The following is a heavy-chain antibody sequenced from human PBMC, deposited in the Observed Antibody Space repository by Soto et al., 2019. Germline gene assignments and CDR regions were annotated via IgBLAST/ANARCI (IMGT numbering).Heavy chain of an antibody. V-gene: IGHV3-74*01. Sequence: EVQLVESGGGLVQPGGSLRLSCAASGFTFSSYWMHWVRQAPGKGLVWVSRINSDGSSTSYADSVKGRFTISRDNAKNTLYLQMNSLRAEDTAVYYCARRRGRSGWKTNFDYWGQGTLVTVSS. CDR3: ARRRGRSGWKTNFDY. CDR2: INSDGSST. D-gene: IGHD6-19*01. CDR1: GFTFSSYW. J-gene: IGHJ4*02.